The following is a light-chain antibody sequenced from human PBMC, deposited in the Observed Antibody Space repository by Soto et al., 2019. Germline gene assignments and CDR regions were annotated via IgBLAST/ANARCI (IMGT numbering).Light chain of an antibody. CDR1: TSDIGAYNY. CDR3: SAYTARSTLV. Sequence: QSALTQPPSASGSPGQSVTISCTGTTSDIGAYNYVSWYHQRPGKAPKLIIYEVRNRPSGISSRFSGSRSGNTASLTISGLQSEDEGDYYCSAYTARSTLVFGGGTKLTVL. J-gene: IGLJ3*02. CDR2: EVR. V-gene: IGLV2-14*01.